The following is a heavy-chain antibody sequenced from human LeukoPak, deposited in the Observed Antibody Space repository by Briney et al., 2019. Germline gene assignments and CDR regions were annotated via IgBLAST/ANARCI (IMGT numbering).Heavy chain of an antibody. D-gene: IGHD4-17*01. CDR1: GFTFSDYY. CDR2: ISSSGSTI. CDR3: AKDNYGDYVERYYYYMDV. V-gene: IGHV3-11*01. Sequence: GGSLRLSCAASGFTFSDYYMSWIRQAPGKGLEWVSYISSSGSTIYYADSVKGRFTISRDNAKNSLYLQMNSLRAEDTAVYYCAKDNYGDYVERYYYYMDVWGKGTTVTVSS. J-gene: IGHJ6*03.